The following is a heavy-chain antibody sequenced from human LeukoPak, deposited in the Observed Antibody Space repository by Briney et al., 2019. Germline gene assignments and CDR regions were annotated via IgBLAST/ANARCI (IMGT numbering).Heavy chain of an antibody. CDR3: AKTALSTSAWYPYYFDY. J-gene: IGHJ4*02. Sequence: GGSLSLSCAASGFTFSVYAMHWVRQAPGKGLEWVALISYDGSNQYYADSVKGRFTISRDNSKNTLYLQMNSLRAEDTAFYFCAKTALSTSAWYPYYFDYWGQGTLVTVSS. D-gene: IGHD6-19*01. CDR1: GFTFSVYA. CDR2: ISYDGSNQ. V-gene: IGHV3-30-3*02.